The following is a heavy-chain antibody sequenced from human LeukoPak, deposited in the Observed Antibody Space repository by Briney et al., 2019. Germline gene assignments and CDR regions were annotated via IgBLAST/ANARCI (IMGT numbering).Heavy chain of an antibody. J-gene: IGHJ4*02. Sequence: GGSLRLSCAASGFTFSNYEMNWIRQAPEKGLEWISYISNSGNTKYYADSVKGRFSISRDNANNSVYLQMNNLRAEDTAVYYCAAVIDYWGQGTLVTVSS. CDR2: ISNSGNTK. CDR3: AAVIDY. CDR1: GFTFSNYE. V-gene: IGHV3-48*03.